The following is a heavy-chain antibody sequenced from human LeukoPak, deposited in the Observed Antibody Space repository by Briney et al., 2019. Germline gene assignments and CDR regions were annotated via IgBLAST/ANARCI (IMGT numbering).Heavy chain of an antibody. CDR2: ISISDGT. Sequence: SETLSLTCTVPGGSISTHYWSWIRQPAGKGLEWVGRISISDGTNYNPALKSRVIMSVDTSKNQFSLKLTSVTAADTAVYYCARLRRDSSGWYADDSWGQGTLVTVSS. D-gene: IGHD6-19*01. J-gene: IGHJ4*02. V-gene: IGHV4-4*07. CDR1: GGSISTHY. CDR3: ARLRRDSSGWYADDS.